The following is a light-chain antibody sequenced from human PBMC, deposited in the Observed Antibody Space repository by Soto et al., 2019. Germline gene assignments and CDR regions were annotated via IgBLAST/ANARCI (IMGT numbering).Light chain of an antibody. Sequence: EIVMTQSPATLSVSPGERATLSCRASHRVSSYLDWYQQKPGQAPRLLIYGTSTRPTGIPARFSGSGSGTEFTLTISSLQSEDFAVYYCQQYNNWPLTFGAGTKVEIK. CDR2: GTS. J-gene: IGKJ4*02. V-gene: IGKV3-15*01. CDR3: QQYNNWPLT. CDR1: HRVSSY.